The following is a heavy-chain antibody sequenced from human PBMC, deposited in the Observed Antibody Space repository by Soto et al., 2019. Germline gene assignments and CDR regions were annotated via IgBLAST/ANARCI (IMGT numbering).Heavy chain of an antibody. CDR1: GESISSSSYY. CDR3: ARQRTTVVTQAYFDQ. CDR2: IYYSGRT. D-gene: IGHD2-21*02. J-gene: IGHJ4*02. Sequence: SETLSLTCIVSGESISSSSYYWGWIRQPPGKGLEWIGSIYYSGRTYYNPSFKSRVTMSIDTSKNQFSLKLSSVTATDTAVYYCARQRTTVVTQAYFDQWGKGALVNVS. V-gene: IGHV4-39*01.